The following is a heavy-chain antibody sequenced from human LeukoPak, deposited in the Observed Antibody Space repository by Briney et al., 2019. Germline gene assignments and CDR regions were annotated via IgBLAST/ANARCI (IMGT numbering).Heavy chain of an antibody. CDR1: GFTLTTYA. CDR2: TYTGGST. CDR3: ARVDVVTVGKNAFDI. J-gene: IGHJ3*02. D-gene: IGHD4-23*01. Sequence: PGGSLRLSCAASGFTLTTYAMTWVRQAPGKGLEWVSVTYTGGSTNYADSVKGRFSISRDNSKNTLYLQMNSLRAEDTAVYYCARVDVVTVGKNAFDIWGQGTMVTVSS. V-gene: IGHV3-53*01.